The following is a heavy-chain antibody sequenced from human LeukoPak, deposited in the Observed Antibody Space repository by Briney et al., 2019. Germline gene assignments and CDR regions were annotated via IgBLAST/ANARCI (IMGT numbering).Heavy chain of an antibody. V-gene: IGHV1-24*01. D-gene: IGHD6-19*01. CDR3: ARDGYSSGWYGRRAFDI. J-gene: IGHJ3*02. CDR1: GYTLTELS. Sequence: GASVKVSCKVSGYTLTELSMHWVRQAPGKGLEWMGGFDPEDGETIYAQKFQGRVTMTEDTSTDTAYMELSSLRSEDTAVYYCARDGYSSGWYGRRAFDIWGQGTMVTVSS. CDR2: FDPEDGET.